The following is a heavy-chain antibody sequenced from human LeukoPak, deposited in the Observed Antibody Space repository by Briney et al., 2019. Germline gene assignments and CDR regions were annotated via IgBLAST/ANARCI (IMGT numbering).Heavy chain of an antibody. J-gene: IGHJ6*02. CDR2: INPSGGST. D-gene: IGHD2-2*01. CDR1: GYTFTSYY. CDR3: ARERETPPYQLLFRITDYYGMDV. V-gene: IGHV1-46*01. Sequence: ASVKVSCKASGYTFTSYYMHWVRQAPGQGLEWMGIINPSGGSTSYAQKFQGRVTMTRDTSTSTVYMELSSLRSEDTAVYYCARERETPPYQLLFRITDYYGMDVWGQGTTVTVSS.